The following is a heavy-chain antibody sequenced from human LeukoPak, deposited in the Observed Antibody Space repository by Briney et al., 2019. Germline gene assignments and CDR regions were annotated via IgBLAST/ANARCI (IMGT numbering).Heavy chain of an antibody. CDR1: GGSISSFY. D-gene: IGHD3-10*01. V-gene: IGHV4-59*01. CDR3: TRDQPPMGTFDI. CDR2: IYYSGST. Sequence: SETLSLTCTVSGGSISSFYWSWIRQPPGKGLEWIGYIYYSGSTNYNPSLKSRVTISVDTSKNQFSLKLSSVTAADTAVYYCTRDQPPMGTFDIWGQGTMVTVSS. J-gene: IGHJ3*02.